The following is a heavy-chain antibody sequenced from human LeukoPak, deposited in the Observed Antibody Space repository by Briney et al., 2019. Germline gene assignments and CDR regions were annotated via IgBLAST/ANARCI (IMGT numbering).Heavy chain of an antibody. CDR1: GFTFSSYN. V-gene: IGHV3-20*04. J-gene: IGHJ6*03. CDR3: ARDGLRYFDWTVLYYYYMDV. Sequence: GGSLRLSCAASGFTFSSYNMSWVRQAPGKGLEWVPGIIWNGDSTGYADSVKGRITISRDNAKNSLYLQMHSLRAEDTALYYCARDGLRYFDWTVLYYYYMDVWGKGTTVTVSS. CDR2: IIWNGDST. D-gene: IGHD3-9*01.